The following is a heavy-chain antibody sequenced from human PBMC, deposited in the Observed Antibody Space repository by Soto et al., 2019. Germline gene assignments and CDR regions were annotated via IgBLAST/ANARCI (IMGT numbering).Heavy chain of an antibody. J-gene: IGHJ4*02. CDR1: GFTFSNAW. Sequence: GESLKISCAASGFTFSNAWMSWVRQAPGKGLEWVGRIKSKTDGGTTDYAAPVKGRFTISRDDSKNTLYLQMNSLKTEDTAVYYCTTSMVRGVIRHFYYFDYWGQGTLVTVSS. CDR3: TTSMVRGVIRHFYYFDY. D-gene: IGHD3-10*01. V-gene: IGHV3-15*01. CDR2: IKSKTDGGTT.